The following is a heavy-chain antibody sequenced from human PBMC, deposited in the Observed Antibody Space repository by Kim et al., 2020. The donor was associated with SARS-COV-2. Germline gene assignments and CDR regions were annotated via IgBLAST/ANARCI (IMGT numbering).Heavy chain of an antibody. CDR3: ARDIVVVPASDNWFDP. CDR2: ISSSSSYI. J-gene: IGHJ5*02. D-gene: IGHD2-2*01. CDR1: GFTFSSYS. V-gene: IGHV3-21*01. Sequence: GGSLRLSCAASGFTFSSYSMNWVRQAPGKGLEWVSSISSSSSYIYYADSVKGRFTISRDNAKNSLYLQMNSLRAEDTAVYYCARDIVVVPASDNWFDPWGQGTLVTVSS.